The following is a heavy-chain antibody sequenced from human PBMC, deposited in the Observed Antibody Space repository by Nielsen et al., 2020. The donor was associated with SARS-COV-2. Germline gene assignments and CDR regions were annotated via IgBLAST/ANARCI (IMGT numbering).Heavy chain of an antibody. V-gene: IGHV3-30*04. CDR2: ISYDGSNK. CDR3: ARVRGGIAALAGWFDP. CDR1: GFTFSSYA. Sequence: GESLKISCAASGFTFSSYAMHWVRQAPGKGLEWVAVISYDGSNKYYADSVKGRFTISRDNSKNTLYLQMNSLRAEDTAVYYCARVRGGIAALAGWFDPWGQGTLVTVSS. J-gene: IGHJ5*02. D-gene: IGHD6-13*01.